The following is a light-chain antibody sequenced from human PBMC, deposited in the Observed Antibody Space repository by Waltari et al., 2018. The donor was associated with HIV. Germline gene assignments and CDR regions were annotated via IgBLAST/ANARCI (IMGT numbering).Light chain of an antibody. CDR1: QSLLYSSNNKNY. Sequence: DIVMTQSPDSLAVSLGERATINCKSSQSLLYSSNNKNYLAWYQQKPRQPPKLRIYWASTRQSGVPDRFSGSGSGTDFTLSISSLQAEDGAVYYCQQYYGSPFTFGPGTKVDIK. CDR2: WAS. J-gene: IGKJ3*01. CDR3: QQYYGSPFT. V-gene: IGKV4-1*01.